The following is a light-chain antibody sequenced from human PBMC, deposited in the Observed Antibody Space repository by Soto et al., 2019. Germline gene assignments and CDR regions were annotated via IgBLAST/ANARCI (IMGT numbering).Light chain of an antibody. CDR2: GAS. CDR3: QHFGSSRGT. J-gene: IGKJ1*01. CDR1: QSFSRK. Sequence: EIVMTQSPATLSVSPGERATLSCRASQSFSRKLAWYQQTRGQAPRLLMYGASSRATGIPDRFSGSGSGTDFTLTISRLEPEDFAVYYCQHFGSSRGTFGQGTKVDI. V-gene: IGKV3-20*01.